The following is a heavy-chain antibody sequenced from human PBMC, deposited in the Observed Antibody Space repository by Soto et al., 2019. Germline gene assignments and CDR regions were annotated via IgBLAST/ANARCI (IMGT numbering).Heavy chain of an antibody. CDR2: ISIGGGSS. J-gene: IGHJ4*02. CDR1: GFTFSNYA. V-gene: IGHV3-23*01. CDR3: AKGVYAASWGYIDY. Sequence: GGSLRLSCVASGFTFSNYAVSWVRQAPGKGLEWVSAISIGGGSSFLADSVKGRFTISRDNSKNTLYLQMTSLRAEDTAVYYCAKGVYAASWGYIDYWGQGTLVTVSS. D-gene: IGHD2-8*01.